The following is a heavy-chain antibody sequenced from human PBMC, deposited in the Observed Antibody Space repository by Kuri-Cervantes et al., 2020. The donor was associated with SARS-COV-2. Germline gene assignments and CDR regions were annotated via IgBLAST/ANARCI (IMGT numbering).Heavy chain of an antibody. CDR3: ASKTPRSSSWTRWGTRGSGGEGDY. Sequence: LSLTCAASGFTFSNYAMTWVRQAPGKGLEWVAVISYDGSNKYYADSVKGRFTISRDDSKNTLYLQMNSLRAEDTAVYYCASKTPRSSSWTRWGTRGSGGEGDYWGQGTLVTVSS. V-gene: IGHV3-30*04. CDR2: ISYDGSNK. J-gene: IGHJ4*02. CDR1: GFTFSNYA. D-gene: IGHD6-13*01.